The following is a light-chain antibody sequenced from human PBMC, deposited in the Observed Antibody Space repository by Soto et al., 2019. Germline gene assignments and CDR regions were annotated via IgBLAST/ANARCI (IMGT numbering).Light chain of an antibody. CDR2: RNN. CDR1: SSNIGINY. J-gene: IGLJ2*01. Sequence: QSVLTQSPSASGTPGQRVTISCSGSSSNIGINYVYWYQQLPGTAPKLLIYRNNQRPSGVPDRFSGSKSGTSASLAISGLRSEDEADYYCAAWDDSMSGLVVFGGGTKVTVL. CDR3: AAWDDSMSGLVV. V-gene: IGLV1-47*01.